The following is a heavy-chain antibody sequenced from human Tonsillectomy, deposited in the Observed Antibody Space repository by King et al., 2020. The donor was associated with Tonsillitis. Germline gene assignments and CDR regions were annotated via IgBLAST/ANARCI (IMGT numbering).Heavy chain of an antibody. CDR2: ISSSGSYK. CDR1: DFTFSSHS. V-gene: IGHV3-21*01. Sequence: VQLVESGGGLVKPGGSLRLSCAASDFTFSSHSMKWVRQAPGKGLEGVSSISSSGSYKYYADSVKGRFTISRDNAKNSLYLQMNSLRAEDTAVYYCAGLYCTSTSCYGGLDYWGQGTLVTVSS. D-gene: IGHD2-2*01. CDR3: AGLYCTSTSCYGGLDY. J-gene: IGHJ4*02.